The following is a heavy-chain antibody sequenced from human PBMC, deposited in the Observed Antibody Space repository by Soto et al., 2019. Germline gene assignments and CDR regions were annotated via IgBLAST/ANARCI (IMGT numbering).Heavy chain of an antibody. V-gene: IGHV3-7*01. CDR3: ERDVAWNYLDY. D-gene: IGHD1-1*01. CDR2: IKPDGSET. CDR1: GFIFRDYW. J-gene: IGHJ4*02. Sequence: GGSLRLSCAASGFIFRDYWMTWVRQAPGKGLEWVANIKPDGSETYYVESVRGRFTISRDNAKNSLYLHMNSVRAEETAVYYCERDVAWNYLDYCGQGSLVTVSA.